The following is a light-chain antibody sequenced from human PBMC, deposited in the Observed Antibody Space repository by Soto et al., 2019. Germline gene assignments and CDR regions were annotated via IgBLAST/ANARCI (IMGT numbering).Light chain of an antibody. CDR3: HQYAESPPYS. Sequence: EIVLTQSPSTLSVSPGESASLSCRASQSISRNLAWYQQRPGQAPRLLIFRASTRVSGIPARFSGSGSWTAFTLTVSGLQSEDFGVYYCHQYAESPPYSFGPGTKLEIQ. CDR2: RAS. J-gene: IGKJ2*03. V-gene: IGKV3-15*01. CDR1: QSISRN.